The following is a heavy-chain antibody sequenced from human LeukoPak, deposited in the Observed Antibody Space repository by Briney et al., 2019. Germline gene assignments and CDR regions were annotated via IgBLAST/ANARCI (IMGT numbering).Heavy chain of an antibody. CDR3: ARGYCSSTSCYKGFDP. V-gene: IGHV4-4*07. CDR2: IYTSGST. D-gene: IGHD2-2*02. CDR1: GGSISSYY. Sequence: TSETLSLTCTVSGGSISSYYWSWIRQPAGKGLEWIGRIYTSGSTNYNPSLKSRVTISVDTSKNQFSLKLSSVTAADTAVYYCARGYCSSTSCYKGFDPWGQGTLVTVSS. J-gene: IGHJ5*02.